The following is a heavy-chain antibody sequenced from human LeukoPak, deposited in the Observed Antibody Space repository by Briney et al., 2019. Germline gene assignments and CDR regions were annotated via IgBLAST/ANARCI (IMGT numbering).Heavy chain of an antibody. V-gene: IGHV4-59*01. Sequence: PSETLSLTCTVSGGSISSYYWSWIRQPPGKGLEWIGYIYYSGSTIYNPSLKSRATISLDTSKNQFSLKPSSVTAADTAVYYCARDQRYYDSSGYYYVHYFDYWGQGTLVTVSS. CDR3: ARDQRYYDSSGYYYVHYFDY. D-gene: IGHD3-22*01. CDR2: IYYSGST. CDR1: GGSISSYY. J-gene: IGHJ4*02.